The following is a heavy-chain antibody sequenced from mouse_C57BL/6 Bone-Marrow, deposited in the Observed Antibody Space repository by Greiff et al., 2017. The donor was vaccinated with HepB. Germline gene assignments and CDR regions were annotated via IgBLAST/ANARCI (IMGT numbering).Heavy chain of an antibody. CDR2: INSDGGST. D-gene: IGHD2-3*01. Sequence: EVMLVESGGGLVQPGESLKLSCESNEYEFPSHDMSWVRKTPEKRLELVAAINSDGGSTYYPDTMERRFIISRDNTKKTLYLKMSSLRSEDTALYYCARHRIYDGYYDYAMDYWGQGTSVTVSS. J-gene: IGHJ4*01. CDR3: ARHRIYDGYYDYAMDY. V-gene: IGHV5-2*01. CDR1: EYEFPSHD.